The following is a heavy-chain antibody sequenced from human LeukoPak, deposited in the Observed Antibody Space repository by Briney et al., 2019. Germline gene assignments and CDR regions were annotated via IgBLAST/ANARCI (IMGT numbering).Heavy chain of an antibody. Sequence: SETLSLTCAVYGGSFSGYYWSWIRQPPGKGLEWIGEINHSGSTNYNPSLKSRVTISVDTSKNQSSLKLSSVTAADTAVYYCALKPLYSSSWSWFDPWGQGTLVTVSS. CDR2: INHSGST. D-gene: IGHD6-13*01. CDR1: GGSFSGYY. CDR3: ALKPLYSSSWSWFDP. J-gene: IGHJ5*02. V-gene: IGHV4-34*01.